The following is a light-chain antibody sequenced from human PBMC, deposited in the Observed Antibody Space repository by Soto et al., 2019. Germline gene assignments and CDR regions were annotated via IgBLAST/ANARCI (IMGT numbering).Light chain of an antibody. V-gene: IGLV2-14*01. CDR1: SSDIGSYNY. Sequence: SVLTQPASVSASPGQSITISCTGTSSDIGSYNYVSWYQQHPGKAPKLMIYDVSNRPSGVSNRFSGSKSGNTASLTISGLQAEDEADYYCSSYTGSSTPYVFGAGTKVTVL. J-gene: IGLJ1*01. CDR2: DVS. CDR3: SSYTGSSTPYV.